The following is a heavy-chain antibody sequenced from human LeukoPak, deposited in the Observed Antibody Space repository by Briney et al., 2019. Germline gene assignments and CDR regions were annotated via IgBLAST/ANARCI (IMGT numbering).Heavy chain of an antibody. CDR2: ISDSGGRT. D-gene: IGHD3-22*01. CDR1: GITLSNYG. Sequence: GGSLRPSCAVSGITLSNYGMSWVRQAPGKGQEWVAGISDSGGRTNYADSVKGRFTISRDNPKNTIYLQMNSLRAEDTAVYFCAKRGVVIRVILVGFHKEAYYFDSWGQGALVTVSS. CDR3: AKRGVVIRVILVGFHKEAYYFDS. J-gene: IGHJ4*02. V-gene: IGHV3-23*01.